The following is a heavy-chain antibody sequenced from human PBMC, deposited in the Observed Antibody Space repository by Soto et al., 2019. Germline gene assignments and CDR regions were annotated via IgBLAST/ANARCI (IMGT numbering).Heavy chain of an antibody. CDR2: FDPEDGET. CDR3: ARDMIALTGTGLVWDY. D-gene: IGHD6-19*01. V-gene: IGHV1-24*01. CDR1: GYTLTELS. Sequence: ASVKVSCKVSGYTLTELSMHWVRQAHGKGLEWMGGFDPEDGETIYAQKFQGRVTMTEDTSTDTAYMELSSLRSNDTAVYYCARDMIALTGTGLVWDYWGQGTLVTVPQ. J-gene: IGHJ4*02.